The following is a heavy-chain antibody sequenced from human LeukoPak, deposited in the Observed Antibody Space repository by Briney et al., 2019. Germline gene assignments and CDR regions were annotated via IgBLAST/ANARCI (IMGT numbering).Heavy chain of an antibody. CDR3: ARERGDDYGDYAWFDP. V-gene: IGHV4-4*02. CDR1: GGSISSSNW. CDR2: IYHSGST. D-gene: IGHD4-17*01. Sequence: SGTLSPTCAVSGGSISSSNWWSWVRPPPGKGLEWIGEIYHSGSTNYNPSLKSRVTISVDKSKNQFSLKLSSVTAADTAVYHCARERGDDYGDYAWFDPWGQGTLVTVSS. J-gene: IGHJ5*02.